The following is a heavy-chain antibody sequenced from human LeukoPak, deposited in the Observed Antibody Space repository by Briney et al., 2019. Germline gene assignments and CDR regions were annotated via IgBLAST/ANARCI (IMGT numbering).Heavy chain of an antibody. CDR1: GYSISSGYY. V-gene: IGHV4-38-2*02. CDR3: ARGDPSDFWSGSLYYFDY. Sequence: SETLSLTCTVSGYSISSGYYWGWIRQPPGKGLEWIGSIYHSGSTYYNPSLKSRVTIPVDTSKNQFSLKLSSVTAADTAVYYCARGDPSDFWSGSLYYFDYWGQGTLVTVSS. J-gene: IGHJ4*02. CDR2: IYHSGST. D-gene: IGHD3-3*01.